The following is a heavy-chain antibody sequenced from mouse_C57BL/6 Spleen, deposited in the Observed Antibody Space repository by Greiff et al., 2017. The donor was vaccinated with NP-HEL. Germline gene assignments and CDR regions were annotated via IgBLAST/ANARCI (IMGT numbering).Heavy chain of an antibody. CDR3: ARFYDGYPFYAMDY. J-gene: IGHJ4*01. V-gene: IGHV7-3*01. Sequence: EVKLQESGGGLVQPGGSLSLSCAASGFTFTDYYMSWVRQPPGKALEWLGFIRNKANGYTTEYSASVKGRFTISRDNSQSILYLQMNALRAEDSATYYCARFYDGYPFYAMDYWGQGTSVTVSS. CDR2: IRNKANGYTT. D-gene: IGHD2-3*01. CDR1: GFTFTDYY.